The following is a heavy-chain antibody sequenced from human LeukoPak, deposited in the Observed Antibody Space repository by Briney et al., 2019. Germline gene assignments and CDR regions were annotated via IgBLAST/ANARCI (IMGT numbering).Heavy chain of an antibody. CDR3: ARDPVSSSWYGYFQH. V-gene: IGHV3-11*05. Sequence: GGSLRLSCAASGFTFSDYYMSWIRQAPGKGLEWVSYTSSSSTYTNYADSVKGRSTISRDNAKNSLYLQMNSPRAEDTAVYYCARDPVSSSWYGYFQHWGQGTLVSVSS. D-gene: IGHD6-13*01. CDR1: GFTFSDYY. CDR2: TSSSSTYT. J-gene: IGHJ1*01.